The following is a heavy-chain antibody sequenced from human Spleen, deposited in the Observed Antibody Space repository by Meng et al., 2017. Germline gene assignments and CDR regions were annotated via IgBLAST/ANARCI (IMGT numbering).Heavy chain of an antibody. D-gene: IGHD4-11*01. CDR3: ARGPTTMAHDFDY. J-gene: IGHJ4*02. V-gene: IGHV4-34*01. CDR2: INHSGST. Sequence: VQLQQWGAGLLKPSEHLSLTCVVSGGSFSDYYWSWIRQPPGKGLEWIGEINHSGSTNYNPSLERRATISVDTSQNNLSLKLSSVTAADSAVYYCARGPTTMAHDFDYWGQGTLVTVPS. CDR1: GGSFSDYY.